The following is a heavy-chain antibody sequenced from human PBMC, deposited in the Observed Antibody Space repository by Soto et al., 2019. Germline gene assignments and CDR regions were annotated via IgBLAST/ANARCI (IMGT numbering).Heavy chain of an antibody. Sequence: QVQLVQSGAEVKKPGASVKVSCKASGYTFTSYAMHWVRQAPGQKLEWMGWINAGNGNTKYSQKVQGGVTINRDTPASTAYMELSSVRSEDTAVYYCARGTHSHRLGGNWFDPWGEGTLVTVSS. CDR3: ARGTHSHRLGGNWFDP. CDR1: GYTFTSYA. V-gene: IGHV1-3*01. J-gene: IGHJ5*02. CDR2: INAGNGNT. D-gene: IGHD6-25*01.